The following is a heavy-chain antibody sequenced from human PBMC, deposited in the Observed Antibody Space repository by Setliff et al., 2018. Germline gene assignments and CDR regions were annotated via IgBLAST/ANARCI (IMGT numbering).Heavy chain of an antibody. CDR1: GGSISSGSYY. V-gene: IGHV4-61*09. D-gene: IGHD1-26*01. CDR2: FYTSGIT. Sequence: SETLSLTCTVSGGSISSGSYYWTWIRQPAGKGLEWIGHFYTSGITSYNPSLKSRVTISVDTSKNQFSLKLDSVTAADTALYYCARSPSSGAYWNPRPFYSDYWARGTLVTVSS. CDR3: ARSPSSGAYWNPRPFYSDY. J-gene: IGHJ4*02.